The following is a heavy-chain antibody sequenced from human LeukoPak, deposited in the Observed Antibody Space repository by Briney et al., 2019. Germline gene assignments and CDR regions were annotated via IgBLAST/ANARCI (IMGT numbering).Heavy chain of an antibody. CDR2: IRFDENKK. CDR1: GFTFNNYG. D-gene: IGHD2-15*01. V-gene: IGHV3-30*02. J-gene: IGHJ4*02. Sequence: GGSLRLSCVASGFTFNNYGMHWVRQAPGKGLEWVAFIRFDENKKYYADSVKGRFTLSRDNYRNTLYLQMNSLRAEDTAMYYCAKAVASCDGGTCYPIGYFDYWGQGTLVTVSS. CDR3: AKAVASCDGGTCYPIGYFDY.